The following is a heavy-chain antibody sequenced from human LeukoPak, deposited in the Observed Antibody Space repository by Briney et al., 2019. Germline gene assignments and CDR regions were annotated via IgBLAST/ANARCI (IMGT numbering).Heavy chain of an antibody. D-gene: IGHD5-12*01. V-gene: IGHV3-48*03. CDR2: IGSFGTTI. Sequence: GGSLRLSCAASGFTFSSYEMNWVRPAPGKGLEWGSYIGSFGTTISYADSVKGRFTISRDNAKSSLYLQMSSLRAEDTAVYYCAKVATEAYYFDYWGQGTLVTVSS. CDR1: GFTFSSYE. J-gene: IGHJ4*02. CDR3: AKVATEAYYFDY.